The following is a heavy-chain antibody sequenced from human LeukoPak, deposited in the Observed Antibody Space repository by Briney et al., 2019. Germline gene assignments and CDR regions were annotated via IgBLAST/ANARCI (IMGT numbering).Heavy chain of an antibody. D-gene: IGHD6-19*01. CDR1: GFTFSLYT. V-gene: IGHV3-21*01. CDR2: ISSSSSFI. CDR3: ARVGSSGWYDY. J-gene: IGHJ4*02. Sequence: GGSLRLSCAASGFTFSLYTMNWVRQAPGKGLEWVSSISSSSSFIYYADSVKGRFTISRDNAKNSLYLQMHSLRAEDTAVYYCARVGSSGWYDYWGQGTLVTVSS.